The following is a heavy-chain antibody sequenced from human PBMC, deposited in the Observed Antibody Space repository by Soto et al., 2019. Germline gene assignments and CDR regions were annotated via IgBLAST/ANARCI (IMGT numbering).Heavy chain of an antibody. CDR3: ARVDYGGNPAPLDY. CDR1: GGTFSSYA. J-gene: IGHJ4*02. V-gene: IGHV1-69*13. D-gene: IGHD4-17*01. Sequence: GASVKVSCKASGGTFSSYAISWVRQAPGQGLEWMGGIIPIFGTANYAQKFQGRVTITADESTSTAYMELSSLRSEDTAVYYCARVDYGGNPAPLDYWGQGTLVTVSS. CDR2: IIPIFGTA.